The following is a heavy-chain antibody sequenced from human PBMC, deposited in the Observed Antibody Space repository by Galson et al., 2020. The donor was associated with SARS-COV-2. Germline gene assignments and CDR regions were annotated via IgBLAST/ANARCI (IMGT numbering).Heavy chain of an antibody. V-gene: IGHV3-21*01. CDR3: ARYFDVDYYYYYYMDV. CDR1: GFTFSSYS. CDR2: ISSSSSYI. Sequence: GESLKISCAASGFTFSSYSMNWVRQAPGKGLEWVSSISSSSSYIYYADSVKGRFTISRDNAKHSLYLQMNSLRAEDTAVYYCARYFDVDYYYYYYMDVWGKGTTGTVSS. J-gene: IGHJ6*03. D-gene: IGHD3-9*01.